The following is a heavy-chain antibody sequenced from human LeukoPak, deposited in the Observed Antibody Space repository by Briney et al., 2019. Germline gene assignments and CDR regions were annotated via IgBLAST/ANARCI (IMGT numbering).Heavy chain of an antibody. D-gene: IGHD3-16*01. Sequence: NPSETLSLTCSVSAYSIRSGFYWNWIRQPPGKGLEWIGYIYYTGSTNYNPSLKSRVTISVDTSKNQFSLKLSSVTAADTAVYYCARGKRGLGFSGTFDYWGQGTLVTVSS. CDR2: IYYTGST. V-gene: IGHV4-38-2*02. CDR3: ARGKRGLGFSGTFDY. J-gene: IGHJ4*02. CDR1: AYSIRSGFY.